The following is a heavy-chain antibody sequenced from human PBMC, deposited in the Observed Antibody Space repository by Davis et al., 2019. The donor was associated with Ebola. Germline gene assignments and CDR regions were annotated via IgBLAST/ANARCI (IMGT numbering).Heavy chain of an antibody. J-gene: IGHJ4*02. CDR2: VYLSGST. D-gene: IGHD5-18*01. Sequence: MPSETLSLTCSVSGASVRSGAYYWGWIRQPPGKGLEWIGYVYLSGSTNYNPSLKSRVTISLDKSKNQFSLKLSSVTAADTAVYYCASTIWVYSSAYFDYWGQGTLVTVSS. V-gene: IGHV4-61*08. CDR1: GASVRSGAYY. CDR3: ASTIWVYSSAYFDY.